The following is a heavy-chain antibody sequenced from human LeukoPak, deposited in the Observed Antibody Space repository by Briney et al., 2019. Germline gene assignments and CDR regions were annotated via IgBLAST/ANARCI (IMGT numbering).Heavy chain of an antibody. CDR2: IWYDGSNK. D-gene: IGHD5-24*01. CDR3: AREGWLQTNYYFDY. V-gene: IGHV3-33*01. CDR1: GFTFSSYG. J-gene: IGHJ4*02. Sequence: GRSLRLSCAASGFTFSSYGMHWVRQAPGKGLEGVAVIWYDGSNKYYADSVKGRFTISRDNSKNTLYLQMNSLRAEDTAVYYCAREGWLQTNYYFDYWGQGTLVTVSS.